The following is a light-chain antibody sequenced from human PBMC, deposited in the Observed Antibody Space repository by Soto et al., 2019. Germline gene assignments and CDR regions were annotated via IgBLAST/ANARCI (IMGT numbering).Light chain of an antibody. Sequence: DIQMTQSPSSLSASVGDRVTITCRASQSISSYLNWYQQKPGKAPKLLIYAASSLQSGVPSRFSGSGSGTDFTLTISSLQPEDVSTYYCQARTFGQGTKGEIK. V-gene: IGKV1-39*01. CDR2: AAS. CDR1: QSISSY. CDR3: QART. J-gene: IGKJ1*01.